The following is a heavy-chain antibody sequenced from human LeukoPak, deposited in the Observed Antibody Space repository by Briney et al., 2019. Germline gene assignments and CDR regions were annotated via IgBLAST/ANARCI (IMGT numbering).Heavy chain of an antibody. D-gene: IGHD5-24*01. Sequence: SETLSLTCTVAGGSISSYYWSWLRQPPGKGLEWIGYIYYSGSTNYNPSLKSRVTISVDTSNNQFSLKLSSVTAADTAVYYCARVAVEMATYFDYWGQGTLVTVSS. J-gene: IGHJ4*02. CDR2: IYYSGST. V-gene: IGHV4-59*01. CDR1: GGSISSYY. CDR3: ARVAVEMATYFDY.